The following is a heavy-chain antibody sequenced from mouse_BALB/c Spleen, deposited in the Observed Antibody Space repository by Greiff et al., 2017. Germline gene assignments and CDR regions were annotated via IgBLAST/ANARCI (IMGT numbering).Heavy chain of an antibody. CDR2: IWAGGST. J-gene: IGHJ4*01. CDR1: GFSLTSYG. V-gene: IGHV2-9*02. Sequence: VKLVESGPGLVAPSQSLSITCTVSGFSLTSYGVHWVRQPPGKGLEWLGVIWAGGSTNYNSALMSRLSISKDNSKSQVFLKMNSLQTDDTAMYYCARPYYRYDVGAMDYWGQGTSVTVSS. CDR3: ARPYYRYDVGAMDY. D-gene: IGHD2-14*01.